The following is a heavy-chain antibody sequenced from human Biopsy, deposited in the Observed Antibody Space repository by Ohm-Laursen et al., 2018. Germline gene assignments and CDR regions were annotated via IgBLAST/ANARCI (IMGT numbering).Heavy chain of an antibody. D-gene: IGHD1-14*01. CDR1: GFTVSSNY. Sequence: LSLTCAASGFTVSSNYVSWVRQAPGKGLEWVAHIDVSDYNTYYADSVRGRFTISRDNSKQMVHLEINSLTADDTAVYYCVKQWGGYNFDSWGQGTLVTVSS. J-gene: IGHJ5*01. CDR2: IDVSDYNT. V-gene: IGHV3-53*01. CDR3: VKQWGGYNFDS.